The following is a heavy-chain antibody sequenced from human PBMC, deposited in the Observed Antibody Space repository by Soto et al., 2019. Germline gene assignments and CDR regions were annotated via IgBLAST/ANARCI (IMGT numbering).Heavy chain of an antibody. CDR2: ISYDGSSK. Sequence: QVQLVESGGGVVQPGRSLRLSCAASGFIFSNYAMHWVRQAPGKGLEWVAVISYDGSSKYYADSVKGRFTISRDNSKNTLYLQVNSLRDEDTAVYFCVRDRVVAGIGEVDYWGQGTLVTVSS. V-gene: IGHV3-30-3*01. J-gene: IGHJ4*02. CDR3: VRDRVVAGIGEVDY. CDR1: GFIFSNYA. D-gene: IGHD6-19*01.